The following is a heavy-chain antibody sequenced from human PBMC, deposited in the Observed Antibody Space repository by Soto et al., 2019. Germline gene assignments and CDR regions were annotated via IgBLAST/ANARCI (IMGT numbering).Heavy chain of an antibody. CDR1: GWSFSGYY. V-gene: IGHV4-34*01. CDR3: ARGDTISITGTPLGGANWFDP. Sequence: PSETLSLTCAVYGWSFSGYYWSWIRQPPGKGLEWIGEINHSGSTNYNPSLKSRVTISVDTSKNQFSLKLSSVTAADTAVYYCARGDTISITGTPLGGANWFDPWGQGTLVTAPQ. CDR2: INHSGST. J-gene: IGHJ5*02. D-gene: IGHD1-20*01.